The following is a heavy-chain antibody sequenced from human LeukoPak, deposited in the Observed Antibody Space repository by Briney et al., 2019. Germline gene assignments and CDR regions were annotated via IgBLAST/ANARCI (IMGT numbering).Heavy chain of an antibody. V-gene: IGHV6-1*01. D-gene: IGHD5-12*01. J-gene: IGHJ4*02. Sequence: SQTLSLTCAISGDSVSSATTAWTWIRQSASSGLEWLGRTYYRSKWLNDYADSVRSRITINPDTSKNHFSLQLNSVTPGDTAVYYCARGRSGLHVFEYWGQGTPVTVSS. CDR2: TYYRSKWLN. CDR3: ARGRSGLHVFEY. CDR1: GDSVSSATTA.